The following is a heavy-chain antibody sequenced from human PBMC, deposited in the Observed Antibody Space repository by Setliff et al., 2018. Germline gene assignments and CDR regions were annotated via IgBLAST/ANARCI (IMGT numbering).Heavy chain of an antibody. CDR2: IKYDGTT. J-gene: IGHJ6*03. Sequence: SETLSLTCTVSSGSIINYYWSWIRLPPGRPLEWIGYIKYDGTTDYNPSLDSRVTMSVDTSKNQFSLKLKSVTAADTAMYYCARGCAAGACYSDYYYYMDVWGKGTTVTVSS. CDR3: ARGCAAGACYSDYYYYMDV. D-gene: IGHD2-15*01. V-gene: IGHV4-59*01. CDR1: SGSIINYY.